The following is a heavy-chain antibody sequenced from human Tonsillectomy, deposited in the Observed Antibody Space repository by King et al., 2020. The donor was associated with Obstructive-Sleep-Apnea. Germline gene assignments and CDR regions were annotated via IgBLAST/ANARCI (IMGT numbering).Heavy chain of an antibody. CDR2: IKQDGSEK. CDR1: GFTFSSYW. J-gene: IGHJ2*01. Sequence: VQLVESGGGLVQPGGSLRLSCAASGFTFSSYWMSWVRQAPGKGLEWVANIKQDGSEKYYVDSVKGRFTISRDNAKNSLYLQMNSLRAEDTAVYYCARGPGDYYDNWGGYFDLWGRGTLVTVSS. V-gene: IGHV3-7*01. CDR3: ARGPGDYYDNWGGYFDL. D-gene: IGHD3-22*01.